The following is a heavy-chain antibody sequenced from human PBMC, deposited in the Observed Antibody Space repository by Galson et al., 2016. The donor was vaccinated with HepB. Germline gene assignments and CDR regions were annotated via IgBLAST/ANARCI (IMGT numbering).Heavy chain of an antibody. CDR1: GFIFSDHY. CDR3: ASGTTMTPDYFDY. J-gene: IGHJ4*02. Sequence: SLRLSCAASGFIFSDHYMDWVRQAPGKGLECIGRSRNKANSYSTEYAASVKGRFTISRDDSKNSLYLQMNNLRAEDTAVYYCASGTTMTPDYFDYWGQGTLVTVSS. D-gene: IGHD4-17*01. CDR2: SRNKANSYST. V-gene: IGHV3-72*01.